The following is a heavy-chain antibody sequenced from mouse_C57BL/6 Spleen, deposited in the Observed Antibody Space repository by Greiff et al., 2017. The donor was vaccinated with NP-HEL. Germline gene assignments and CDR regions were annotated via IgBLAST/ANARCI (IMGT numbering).Heavy chain of an antibody. Sequence: QVQLQQPGAELVKPGASVKLSCKASGYTFTSYWMHWVKQRPGQGLEWIGMIHPNSGSTNYNEKFKSKATLTVDKSSSTAYMQLSSLTSEDSAVYYCAKGPYDYDVSWFAYWGQGTLVTVSA. CDR3: AKGPYDYDVSWFAY. CDR2: IHPNSGST. J-gene: IGHJ3*01. CDR1: GYTFTSYW. D-gene: IGHD2-4*01. V-gene: IGHV1-64*01.